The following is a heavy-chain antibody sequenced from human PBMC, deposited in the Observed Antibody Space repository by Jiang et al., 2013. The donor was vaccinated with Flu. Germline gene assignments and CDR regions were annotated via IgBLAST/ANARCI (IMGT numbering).Heavy chain of an antibody. D-gene: IGHD2-2*01. CDR2: IIPILGIA. Sequence: SSVKVSCKASGGTFSSYAISWVRQAPGQGLEWMGRIIPILGIANYAQKFQGRVTITADKSTSTAYMELSSLRSEDTAVYYCARDMDCSSTSCYFGSYYYYGMDVWGQGTTVTVSS. J-gene: IGHJ6*02. CDR3: ARDMDCSSTSCYFGSYYYYGMDV. CDR1: GGTFSSYA. V-gene: IGHV1-69*04.